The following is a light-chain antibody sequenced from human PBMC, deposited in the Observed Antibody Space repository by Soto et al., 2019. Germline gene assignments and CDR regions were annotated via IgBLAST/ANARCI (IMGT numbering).Light chain of an antibody. J-gene: IGKJ2*01. CDR3: QQYNRYYT. Sequence: DIQMTQSPSTLSASVGDRVTITCRASQSISTWLAWYQQKPGKAPQLLIYDASILESGVPSRFSASGSGTEFTLTISSLQPDDFETYYCQQYNRYYTFGQGTKVEIK. CDR1: QSISTW. V-gene: IGKV1-5*01. CDR2: DAS.